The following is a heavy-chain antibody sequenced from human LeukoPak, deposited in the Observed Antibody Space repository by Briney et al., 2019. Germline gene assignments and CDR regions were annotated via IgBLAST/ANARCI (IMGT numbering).Heavy chain of an antibody. V-gene: IGHV3-48*03. Sequence: GGSLRLSCAASGFTFSSYEMNWVRQAPGKGLEWVSYISSSGSTTYYADSVKGRFTISRDNAKNSLYLQMNSLRAEDTAVYYCARDEDIVVVPAAMMADYWGQGTLVTVSS. CDR1: GFTFSSYE. J-gene: IGHJ4*02. D-gene: IGHD2-2*01. CDR2: ISSSGSTT. CDR3: ARDEDIVVVPAAMMADY.